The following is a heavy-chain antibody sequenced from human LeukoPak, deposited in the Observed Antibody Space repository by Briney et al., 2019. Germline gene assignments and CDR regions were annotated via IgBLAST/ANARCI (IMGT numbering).Heavy chain of an antibody. Sequence: SEPRSLTSTSPGGSISSSSYSWGWIRQPPGKGLDWIGRIYYSGSTYYNPSLKSRVTISVDTSKNQFSLKLSSVTAADTAVYYCARDPYYDSSGYGGYYFDYWGQGTLVTVSS. CDR2: IYYSGST. J-gene: IGHJ4*02. D-gene: IGHD3-22*01. CDR1: GGSISSSSYS. CDR3: ARDPYYDSSGYGGYYFDY. V-gene: IGHV4-39*07.